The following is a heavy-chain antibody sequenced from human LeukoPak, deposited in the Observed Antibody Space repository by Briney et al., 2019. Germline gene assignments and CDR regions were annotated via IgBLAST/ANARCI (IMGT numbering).Heavy chain of an antibody. CDR1: GFTFSSYG. CDR3: ATQTWIQLWSLGY. D-gene: IGHD5-18*01. Sequence: GGSLRLSCAASGFTFSSYGMHWVRQAPGKGLEWVAVISYDGSNKYYADSVKGRFTISRDNSKNTLYLQMNSLRAEDTAVHYCATQTWIQLWSLGYWGQGTLVTVSS. V-gene: IGHV3-30*03. CDR2: ISYDGSNK. J-gene: IGHJ4*02.